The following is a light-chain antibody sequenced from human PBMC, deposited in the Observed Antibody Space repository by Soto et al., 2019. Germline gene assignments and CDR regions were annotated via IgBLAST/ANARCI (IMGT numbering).Light chain of an antibody. J-gene: IGKJ5*01. V-gene: IGKV1-39*01. CDR3: QESYSTL. Sequence: GDRVTITCRASQSISSYLNWYQQKPGKAPKLLIYAASTLQSGVPPRFSGSGSGTDFTLTISSLQPEDFAIYYCQESYSTLFGQGTRLE. CDR2: AAS. CDR1: QSISSY.